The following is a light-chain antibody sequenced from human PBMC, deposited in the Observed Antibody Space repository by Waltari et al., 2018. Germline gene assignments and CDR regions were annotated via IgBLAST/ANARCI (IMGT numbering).Light chain of an antibody. V-gene: IGLV2-14*03. Sequence: QSALTQPASVSGSPGQSITLSCTGTSSDIGASYFVSWYQQHPGKAPKLIIFDVNKRPSGICDRFSGSKSGNTASLTISRLQTGDEADYFCSAYTYSSPFAWAFGGGTKVTVL. CDR3: SAYTYSSPFAWA. CDR2: DVN. CDR1: SSDIGASYF. J-gene: IGLJ3*02.